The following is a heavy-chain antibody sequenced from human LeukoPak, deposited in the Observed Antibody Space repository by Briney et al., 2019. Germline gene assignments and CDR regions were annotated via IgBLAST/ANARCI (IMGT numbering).Heavy chain of an antibody. Sequence: PGGSLRLSCAASGFTFSSYSMNWVRQAPGKGLEWVSSISSSSSYIYYADSVKGRFTISRDNAKSSLYLQMNSLRAEDTAVYYCARDKSQSLAFYFFDYWGQGTLVTVSS. CDR2: ISSSSSYI. V-gene: IGHV3-21*01. D-gene: IGHD3-3*02. CDR3: ARDKSQSLAFYFFDY. CDR1: GFTFSSYS. J-gene: IGHJ4*02.